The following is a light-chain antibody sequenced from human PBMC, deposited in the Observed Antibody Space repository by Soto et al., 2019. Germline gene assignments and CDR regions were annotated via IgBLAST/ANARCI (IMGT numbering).Light chain of an antibody. CDR2: KAS. CDR1: QSISSW. V-gene: IGKV1-5*03. Sequence: DIQMTQSPSTLSASVGDRVTITCRASQSISSWLAWYQQKPGKAPKLLIYKASSLESGVPSRFSGSGSGTEFTLTISSLQPDDFATYYCQHYNDSPTFGQGTKVEIK. CDR3: QHYNDSPT. J-gene: IGKJ1*01.